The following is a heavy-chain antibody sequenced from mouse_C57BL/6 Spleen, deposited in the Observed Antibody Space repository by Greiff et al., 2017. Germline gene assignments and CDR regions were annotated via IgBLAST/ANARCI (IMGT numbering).Heavy chain of an antibody. J-gene: IGHJ2*01. Sequence: QVHVKQPGAELVKPGASVKLSCKASGYTFTSYWMHWVKQRPGQGLEWIGMIHPNSGSTNYNEKFKSKATLTVDKSSSTAYMQLSSLTSEDSAVYYCAREYSNSHFDYWGQGTTLTVSS. CDR2: IHPNSGST. CDR3: AREYSNSHFDY. V-gene: IGHV1-64*01. D-gene: IGHD2-5*01. CDR1: GYTFTSYW.